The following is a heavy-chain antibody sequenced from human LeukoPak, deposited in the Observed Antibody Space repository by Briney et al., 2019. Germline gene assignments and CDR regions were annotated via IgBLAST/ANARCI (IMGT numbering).Heavy chain of an antibody. V-gene: IGHV3-23*01. CDR3: AKYTAYSTGWPSY. CDR1: GFTFNTYA. Sequence: GGSLRLSCAASGFTFNTYAMSWVRQAPGKGLEGVSTISGSGGSTYYAGSVNGRFTISRDNSKNTLYLQMNSLRAEDTAVYYCAKYTAYSTGWPSYWGQGTLVTVS. D-gene: IGHD6-19*01. CDR2: ISGSGGST. J-gene: IGHJ4*02.